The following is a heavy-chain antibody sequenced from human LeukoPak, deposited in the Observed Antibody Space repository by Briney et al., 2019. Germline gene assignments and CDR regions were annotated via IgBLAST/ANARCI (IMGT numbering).Heavy chain of an antibody. D-gene: IGHD3-10*01. V-gene: IGHV4-31*03. CDR2: IHHSGSS. J-gene: IGHJ4*02. Sequence: PSQTLSLTCTVSADSLSSGGHYWAWIRQLPGKGLESIGFIHHSGSSRLNPSLKDRVAISVDASRKQFALRLSSVTAADTAIYYCARGGNRFGGFYFDYWGQGIQVIVSP. CDR3: ARGGNRFGGFYFDY. CDR1: ADSLSSGGHY.